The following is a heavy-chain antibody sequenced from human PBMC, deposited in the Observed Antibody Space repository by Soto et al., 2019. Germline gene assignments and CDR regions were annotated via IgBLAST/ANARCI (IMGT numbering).Heavy chain of an antibody. J-gene: IGHJ4*02. D-gene: IGHD5-18*01. CDR1: GGSFSGYY. CDR2: INHSGST. CDR3: ARARGYCYGLDPRRTFNY. Sequence: SETLSLTCAVYGGSFSGYYWSWIRQPPGKGLEWIGEINHSGSTNYNPSLKSRVTISVDTSKNQSSLKLSSVTAADTAVYYCARARGYCYGLDPRRTFNYWGQGTLVTVSS. V-gene: IGHV4-34*01.